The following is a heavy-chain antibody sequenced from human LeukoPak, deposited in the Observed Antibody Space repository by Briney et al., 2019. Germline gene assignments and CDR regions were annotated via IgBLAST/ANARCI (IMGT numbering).Heavy chain of an antibody. V-gene: IGHV3-23*01. CDR1: GFTFSSYA. CDR3: AKDVVVVTATRYFYYGMDV. CDR2: ISGSGGST. Sequence: GGSLRLSCAASGFTFSSYAMSWVRQAPGKGLEWVSAISGSGGSTYYADSVKGRFTISRDNSKNTLYLQMNSLRAEDTAVYYCAKDVVVVTATRYFYYGMDVWGQGTTVTVSS. J-gene: IGHJ6*02. D-gene: IGHD2-21*02.